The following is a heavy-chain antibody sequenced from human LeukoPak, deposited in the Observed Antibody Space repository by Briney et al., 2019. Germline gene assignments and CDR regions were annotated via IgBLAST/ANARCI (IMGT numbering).Heavy chain of an antibody. CDR3: AKGGTKGYSSASGFDY. CDR1: GFTFSSYG. Sequence: GGSLRLSCAASGFTFSSYGMHWVRQAPGKGWEWVAFIRHDGSNKYYVDSVKGRFTISRDNSKNTLYLQMNSLRAEDTAVYYCAKGGTKGYSSASGFDYWGQGTLVTVSS. D-gene: IGHD6-6*01. CDR2: IRHDGSNK. J-gene: IGHJ4*02. V-gene: IGHV3-30*02.